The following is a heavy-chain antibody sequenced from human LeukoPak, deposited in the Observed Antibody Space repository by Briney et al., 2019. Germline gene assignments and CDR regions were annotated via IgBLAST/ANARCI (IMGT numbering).Heavy chain of an antibody. CDR2: INGEGSRI. Sequence: GGSLRPSCAVTGFNLRTYWIHWVRHSPGRGLEWVARINGEGSRISYADSVRGRFTISRDNAKNTAYLQMNSLRAEDTALYYCARDPGYYYYGMDVWGQGTTVVVSS. V-gene: IGHV3-74*01. J-gene: IGHJ6*02. CDR1: GFNLRTYW. CDR3: ARDPGYYYYGMDV.